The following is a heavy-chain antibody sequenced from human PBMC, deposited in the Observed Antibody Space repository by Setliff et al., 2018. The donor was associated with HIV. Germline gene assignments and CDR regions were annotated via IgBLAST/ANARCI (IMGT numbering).Heavy chain of an antibody. V-gene: IGHV3-20*04. D-gene: IGHD5-12*01. J-gene: IGHJ4*02. CDR2: INWNGGST. Sequence: SGGSLRLSCAASGFTFDDYGMSWVRQAPGKGLEWVSGINWNGGSTGYADSVKGRFAISRDNAKNSLYLQMISLRAEDTALYYCARVGGYSGYDWPQPLYFDYWGQGTLVTVSS. CDR1: GFTFDDYG. CDR3: ARVGGYSGYDWPQPLYFDY.